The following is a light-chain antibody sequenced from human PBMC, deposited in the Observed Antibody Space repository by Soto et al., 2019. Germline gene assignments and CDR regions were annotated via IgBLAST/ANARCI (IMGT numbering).Light chain of an antibody. CDR1: QSISSW. J-gene: IGKJ1*01. V-gene: IGKV1-5*01. CDR2: DAS. CDR3: QQYNTYWT. Sequence: DIQMTQSPSSLSASVGDRVTITCRASQSISSWLAWYQQKPGKAPKLLIYDASNLESGVSSRFSGSGSGTEFTLTICSLQPDDFATYYFQQYNTYWTFGQGTKV.